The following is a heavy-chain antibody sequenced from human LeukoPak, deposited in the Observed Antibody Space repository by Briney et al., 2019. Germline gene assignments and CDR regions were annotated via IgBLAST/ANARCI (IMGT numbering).Heavy chain of an antibody. CDR1: GGSISNNSYY. CDR2: IYYSGST. Sequence: SETLSLTCTVSGGSISNNSYYWGWVRQPPGKGLEWLGSIYYSGSTYYNPSLKSRVTISVDTSKNQFSLKLTSVTAADTAVYYCARDADSSGYYFDYWGQGTLVTVSS. D-gene: IGHD3-22*01. J-gene: IGHJ4*02. CDR3: ARDADSSGYYFDY. V-gene: IGHV4-39*07.